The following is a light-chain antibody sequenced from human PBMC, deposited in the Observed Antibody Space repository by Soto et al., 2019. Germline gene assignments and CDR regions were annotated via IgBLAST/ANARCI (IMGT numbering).Light chain of an antibody. V-gene: IGKV3-20*01. CDR2: DAS. CDR3: QQYGSSPVT. CDR1: QSVSSSY. J-gene: IGKJ1*01. Sequence: EIVLTQSPGTLSLSPGERATLSCRASQSVSSSYLAWYQQKPGQAPRLLIYDASSRATGIPDRFTGSGSGRDVTLTISRLEPEYFAVYYGQQYGSSPVTFGQGTKVEIK.